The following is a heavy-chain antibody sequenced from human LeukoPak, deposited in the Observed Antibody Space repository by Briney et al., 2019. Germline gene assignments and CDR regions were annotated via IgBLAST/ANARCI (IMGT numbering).Heavy chain of an antibody. CDR1: GYTFTTAE. Sequence: VALVKVSCKASGYTFTTAEIHWVRQATGQGPEWMGWMNPNSGNTGYAQNFQGRVTIIRNTSISTAYMELTSLRSEDTAVYFCARNVRRFYYDSGGYELYYYMDVWGKGTTVTVSS. D-gene: IGHD3-22*01. CDR3: ARNVRRFYYDSGGYELYYYMDV. V-gene: IGHV1-8*03. CDR2: MNPNSGNT. J-gene: IGHJ6*03.